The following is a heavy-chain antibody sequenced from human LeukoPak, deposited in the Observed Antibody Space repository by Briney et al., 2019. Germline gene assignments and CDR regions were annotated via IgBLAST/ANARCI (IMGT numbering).Heavy chain of an antibody. Sequence: GGSPRLSCAASGFTFSSYWMTWVRQAPGKGLEWVANIKQDGSEKYYVDSVKGRFTISRDNAKNSLYPQMNSLRAEDTAVYYCATYKYGSGSLSYFFEYWGQGTLVTVSS. CDR1: GFTFSSYW. J-gene: IGHJ4*02. D-gene: IGHD3-10*01. CDR2: IKQDGSEK. CDR3: ATYKYGSGSLSYFFEY. V-gene: IGHV3-7*01.